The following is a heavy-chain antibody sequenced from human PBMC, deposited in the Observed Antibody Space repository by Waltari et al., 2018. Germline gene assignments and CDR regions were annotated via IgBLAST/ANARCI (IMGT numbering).Heavy chain of an antibody. J-gene: IGHJ4*02. CDR3: AKDRVGFDY. D-gene: IGHD1-26*01. Sequence: EVQLLESGGGLVQPGGSLRLSCAASGFTFSSYAMSWVRQAPGKGLGWVAAISGGGVTNSYADSVKGRFTISRDNSKNTLYLQMNSLRAEDTAVYYCAKDRVGFDYWGQGTLVTVSS. V-gene: IGHV3-23*01. CDR1: GFTFSSYA. CDR2: ISGGGVTN.